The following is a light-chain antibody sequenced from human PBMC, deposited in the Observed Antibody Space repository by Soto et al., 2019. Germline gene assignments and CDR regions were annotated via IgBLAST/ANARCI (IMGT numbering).Light chain of an antibody. Sequence: DIQMTQSPSSLSASVGDRVTITCRASQSISSYLGWYQQKPGKAPNLLIYTASSFQSGVPSRFSGSGSATEFTLTISSLQPEDFAIYYCEQRYSTPQVTFGGGTKVEIK. J-gene: IGKJ4*01. CDR3: EQRYSTPQVT. CDR1: QSISSY. V-gene: IGKV1-39*01. CDR2: TAS.